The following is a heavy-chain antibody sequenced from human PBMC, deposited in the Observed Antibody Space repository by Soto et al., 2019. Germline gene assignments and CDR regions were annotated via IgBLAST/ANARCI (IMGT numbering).Heavy chain of an antibody. CDR2: ISSDGNHQ. CDR3: SRGTYYPQSSGLHADY. D-gene: IGHD3-22*01. CDR1: GFMFNDYA. Sequence: QPGGSLRLSCATSGFMFNDYAMYWVRQAPGQGLEWVDMISSDGNHQFYVDNVRGRFTVSRDNSKNTLNLQTNSLRPEDTAVYYCSRGTYYPQSSGLHADYWGPGTVVTVSS. V-gene: IGHV3-30*03. J-gene: IGHJ4*02.